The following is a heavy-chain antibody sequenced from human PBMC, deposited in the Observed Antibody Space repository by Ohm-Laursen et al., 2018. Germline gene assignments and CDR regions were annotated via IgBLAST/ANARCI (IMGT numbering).Heavy chain of an antibody. V-gene: IGHV3-48*03. Sequence: SLRLSCSASGFTFSSYEMNWVRQAPGKGLQWVSYIGSSSVPIYYADSVKGRFTISRDNAKNSLYLQMNSLRAEDTAVYYCARGSTVIDYWGQGTLVTVSS. D-gene: IGHD1-26*01. CDR2: IGSSSVPI. J-gene: IGHJ4*02. CDR3: ARGSTVIDY. CDR1: GFTFSSYE.